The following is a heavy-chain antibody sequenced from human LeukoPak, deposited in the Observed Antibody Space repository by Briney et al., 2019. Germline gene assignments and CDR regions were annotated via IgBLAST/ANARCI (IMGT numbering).Heavy chain of an antibody. V-gene: IGHV4-59*01. D-gene: IGHD5-18*01. CDR2: IYYSGST. J-gene: IGHJ4*02. CDR1: GGSISSYY. Sequence: SETLSLTCTVSGGSISSYYWSWIRQPPGKGLEWIGYIYYSGSTNYNPSLKSRVTISVDTSKNQFSLKLSSVTAADTAVYYCARGNVDAAMVWFDYWGQGTLVTVSS. CDR3: ARGNVDAAMVWFDY.